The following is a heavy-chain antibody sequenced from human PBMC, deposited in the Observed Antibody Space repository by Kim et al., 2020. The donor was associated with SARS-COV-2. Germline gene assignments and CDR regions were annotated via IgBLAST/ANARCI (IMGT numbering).Heavy chain of an antibody. CDR1: GFTFSSYD. CDR3: ARGISIWGSVFFEY. CDR2: IGTDGDT. V-gene: IGHV3-13*01. D-gene: IGHD3-16*01. Sequence: GGSLRLSCAASGFTFSSYDMHWVRQAPGKGLEWVSAIGTDGDTYYPGSVKGRFTTSTENAKNTSYLQMNSLRAGDTAVYYCARGISIWGSVFFEYWGQGTLLTVS. J-gene: IGHJ4*02.